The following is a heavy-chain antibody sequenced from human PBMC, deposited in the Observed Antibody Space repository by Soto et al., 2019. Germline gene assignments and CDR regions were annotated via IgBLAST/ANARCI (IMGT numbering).Heavy chain of an antibody. CDR1: GYTFTSYD. V-gene: IGHV1-8*01. Sequence: QVQLVQSGAEVKKPGASVKVSCKASGYTFTSYDINGVRQATGQGLEWMGWMNPNSGNTEYAQKFQGRVTMTRNTSISTAYMELSSVRSEDTAVYYCAREVVGASRNRGQGTLVTVSS. J-gene: IGHJ4*02. CDR3: AREVVGASRN. CDR2: MNPNSGNT. D-gene: IGHD1-26*01.